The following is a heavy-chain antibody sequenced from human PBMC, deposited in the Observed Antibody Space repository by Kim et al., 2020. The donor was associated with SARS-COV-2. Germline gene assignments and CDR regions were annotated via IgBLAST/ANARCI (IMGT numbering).Heavy chain of an antibody. D-gene: IGHD6-6*01. J-gene: IGHJ4*02. Sequence: GGSLRLSCTASGFMFRTYGMHWVRQAPGKGLEWVAMIWNDGSNTFYAESVKGRFTISRDNSKNTLYLQMNSLRAEDTAVYYCATEYSSSSAFDYWGQGTLVTVSS. CDR2: IWNDGSNT. V-gene: IGHV3-33*01. CDR1: GFMFRTYG. CDR3: ATEYSSSSAFDY.